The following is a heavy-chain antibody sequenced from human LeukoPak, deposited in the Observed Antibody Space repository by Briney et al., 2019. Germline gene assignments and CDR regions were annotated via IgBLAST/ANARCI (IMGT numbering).Heavy chain of an antibody. CDR2: ISSSGGWT. Sequence: GGSLRLSCAAAGLTLSNYAMSWVRQAPGKGLECVSGISSSGGWTYYADSVMGRFTISRDNSKNTLYLQMNTLRAEDTAVYYCAKGHYYYYYMDVWGKGTTVTISS. CDR1: GLTLSNYA. CDR3: AKGHYYYYYMDV. J-gene: IGHJ6*03. V-gene: IGHV3-23*01.